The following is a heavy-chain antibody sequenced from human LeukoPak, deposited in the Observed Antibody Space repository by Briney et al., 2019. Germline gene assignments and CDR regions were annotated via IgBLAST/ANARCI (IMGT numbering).Heavy chain of an antibody. V-gene: IGHV4-59*01. CDR2: VYYSGST. Sequence: PSETLSLTCTVSGGSINSYYWSWIRQPPGKGLEWIGYVYYSGSTNYNPSLKSRVTISVDTSKNQFFLKLSSVTAADTAVYFCARHGLTSFDFWGQGTLVTVSS. CDR1: GGSINSYY. CDR3: ARHGLTSFDF. D-gene: IGHD2-21*02. J-gene: IGHJ4*02.